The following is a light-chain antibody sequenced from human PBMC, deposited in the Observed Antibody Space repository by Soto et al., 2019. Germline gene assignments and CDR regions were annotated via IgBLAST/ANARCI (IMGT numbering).Light chain of an antibody. CDR2: EVT. Sequence: QSVLTQPASVSGSPGQSISISCTGTSSDVGTYNLVSWYQKYPGKAPKLIIYEVTQRPSGVSDRFSGSKSGNTASLTISGLQAEDEADYYCCSYAGTSPLYVFGSGTTLTVL. J-gene: IGLJ1*01. CDR3: CSYAGTSPLYV. V-gene: IGLV2-23*02. CDR1: SSDVGTYNL.